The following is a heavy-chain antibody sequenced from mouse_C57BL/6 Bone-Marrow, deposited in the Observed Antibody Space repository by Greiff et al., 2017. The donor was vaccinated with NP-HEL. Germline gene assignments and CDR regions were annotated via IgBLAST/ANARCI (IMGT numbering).Heavy chain of an antibody. CDR1: GYTFTSYG. V-gene: IGHV1-81*01. Sequence: QVQLQQSGAELARPGASVKLSCKASGYTFTSYGISWVKQRTGQGLEWIGEIYPRSGNTYYNEKFKGKATLTADKSSSTAYMELRSLTSEDSAVYFCARYRDYDGSSYDAMDYWGQGTSVTVSS. J-gene: IGHJ4*01. D-gene: IGHD1-1*01. CDR2: IYPRSGNT. CDR3: ARYRDYDGSSYDAMDY.